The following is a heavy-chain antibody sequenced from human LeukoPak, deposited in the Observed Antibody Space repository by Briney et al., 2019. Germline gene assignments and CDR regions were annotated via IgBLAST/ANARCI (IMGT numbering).Heavy chain of an antibody. Sequence: GGSLRLSYTASGFTFGDYAMSWVRQAPGKGQERVGFIRSKAYGGTTEYAASVKGRFTISRDDSKSIAYLQMNSLKTEDTAVYYCTRDRIAAAVNWFDPWGQGTLVTVSS. J-gene: IGHJ5*02. V-gene: IGHV3-49*04. D-gene: IGHD6-13*01. CDR2: IRSKAYGGTT. CDR1: GFTFGDYA. CDR3: TRDRIAAAVNWFDP.